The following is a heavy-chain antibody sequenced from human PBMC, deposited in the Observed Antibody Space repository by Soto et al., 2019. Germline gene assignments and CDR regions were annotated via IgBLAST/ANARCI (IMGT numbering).Heavy chain of an antibody. J-gene: IGHJ4*02. CDR1: GFTVSRNY. CDR3: ARDSARWYRFGY. V-gene: IGHV3-66*01. CDR2: IYSGGGST. Sequence: EVQLVESGGGLVQPGGSLRLSCEASGFTVSRNYMSWVRQVPGKGLEWGSVIYSGGGSTDYADSVKGRFTISRDHSKNTLYLQMNILRVEDTAVYYCARDSARWYRFGYWGQGTLVTVSS. D-gene: IGHD6-13*01.